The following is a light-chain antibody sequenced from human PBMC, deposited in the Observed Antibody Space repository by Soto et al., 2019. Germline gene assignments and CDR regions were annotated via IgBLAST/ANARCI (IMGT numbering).Light chain of an antibody. CDR3: QSYDSSLSGSV. CDR1: SSNIGAGYD. J-gene: IGLJ3*02. V-gene: IGLV1-40*01. Sequence: QSVLIQPPSVSGAPGQRVTISCTGSSSNIGAGYDVHWYQQLPGTAPKLLIYGNSNRPSGVPDRFSGSKSGTSASLAITGLQAEDEADYYCQSYDSSLSGSVFGGGTKLTVL. CDR2: GNS.